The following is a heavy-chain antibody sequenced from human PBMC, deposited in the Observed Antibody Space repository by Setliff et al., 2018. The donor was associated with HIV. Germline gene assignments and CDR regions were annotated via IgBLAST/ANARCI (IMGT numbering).Heavy chain of an antibody. V-gene: IGHV4-4*07. Sequence: ETLSLTCTVSDSGTYYWSWIRQPAGKGLEWIGRVSSRGDTNYSPSLKSRVTMSVDTSKNQFSLKLTSVTASDTAVYYCARAAAGNTGPFDLWGQGSPVTVSS. CDR2: VSSRGDT. D-gene: IGHD4-17*01. J-gene: IGHJ4*02. CDR3: ARAAAGNTGPFDL. CDR1: DSGTYY.